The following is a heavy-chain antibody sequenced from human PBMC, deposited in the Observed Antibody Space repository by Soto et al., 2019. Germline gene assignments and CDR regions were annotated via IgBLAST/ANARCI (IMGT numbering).Heavy chain of an antibody. CDR1: GYRFSDYG. D-gene: IGHD1-1*01. Sequence: ASVKVSCKTSGYRFSDYGINWVRQAPGQGLEWMGWINPNSGGTNYAQKFQGWVTMTRDTSISTAYMELSRLRSDDTAVYYCAREGDDGFTGLSDAFDIRGQGTMVTVAS. CDR3: AREGDDGFTGLSDAFDI. CDR2: INPNSGGT. V-gene: IGHV1-2*04. J-gene: IGHJ3*02.